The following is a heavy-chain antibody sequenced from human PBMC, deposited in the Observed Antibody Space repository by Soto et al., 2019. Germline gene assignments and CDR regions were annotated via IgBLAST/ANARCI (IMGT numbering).Heavy chain of an antibody. CDR3: AHRALSSGSYWDGGYFDA. D-gene: IGHD1-26*01. CDR2: IYWDDDK. J-gene: IGHJ4*02. Sequence: QITLRQSGPTRVRPTQPLTLTCNFSGFSLSTSGVGVGWIRQPPGKAPEWLVVIYWDDDKRYSPSLKNRLTITKDTSKNQVVLTMTNMDPVDTGTYYCAHRALSSGSYWDGGYFDAWGQGTPVTVSP. CDR1: GFSLSTSGVG. V-gene: IGHV2-5*02.